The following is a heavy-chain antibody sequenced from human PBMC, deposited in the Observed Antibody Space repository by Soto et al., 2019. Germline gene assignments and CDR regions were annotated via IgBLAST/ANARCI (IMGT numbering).Heavy chain of an antibody. V-gene: IGHV1-18*01. D-gene: IGHD1-26*01. J-gene: IGHJ4*02. CDR1: GYTFTSYG. CDR3: ARESGSYLSQPEFVDY. Sequence: ASVKVSCKASGYTFTSYGISWVRQAPGQGLEWMGWISAYNGNTNYAQKLQGRVTMTTDTSTSTAYMELRSLRSDDTAVYYCARESGSYLSQPEFVDYWGQGTLVTVSS. CDR2: ISAYNGNT.